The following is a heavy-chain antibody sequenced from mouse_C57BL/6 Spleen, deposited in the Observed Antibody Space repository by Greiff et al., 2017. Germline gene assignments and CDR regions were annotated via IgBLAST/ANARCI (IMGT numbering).Heavy chain of an antibody. CDR1: GFSLTSYG. J-gene: IGHJ2*01. Sequence: QVQLQQSGPGLVQPSQSLSITCTVSGFSLTSYGVHWVRQSPGKGLEWLGVIWSGGSTDYNAAVISRLSSSKDNSKSQVFFKMNSLQADNTAIYYCARNGNYPDCFDYWGQGTTLTVSS. CDR3: ARNGNYPDCFDY. D-gene: IGHD2-1*01. V-gene: IGHV2-2*01. CDR2: IWSGGST.